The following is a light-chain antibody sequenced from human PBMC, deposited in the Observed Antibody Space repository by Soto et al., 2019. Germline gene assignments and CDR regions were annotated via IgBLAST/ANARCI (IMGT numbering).Light chain of an antibody. CDR2: DAS. CDR3: QQRSNWPWT. CDR1: QSVGSY. J-gene: IGKJ1*01. Sequence: EIVFTQSPATLSLSPGERATLSCRASQSVGSYLAWYQQKPGRAPRLLIYDASNRATGIPARFSGGGSGTDFALTISRLEPEDFAVYYCQQRSNWPWTFGQGTKVEIK. V-gene: IGKV3-11*01.